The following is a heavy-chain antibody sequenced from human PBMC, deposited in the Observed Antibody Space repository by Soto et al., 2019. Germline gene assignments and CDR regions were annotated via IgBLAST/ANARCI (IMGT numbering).Heavy chain of an antibody. Sequence: SVKVSCKASGGTFSSYAISWVRQAPGQGLEWMGGIIPIFGTANYAQKFQGRVTITADKSTSTAYMELSSLRSEDTAVYYCADARGYSYGQRTSHYYYGMDVWGQGTTVTVSS. CDR1: GGTFSSYA. J-gene: IGHJ6*02. V-gene: IGHV1-69*06. D-gene: IGHD5-18*01. CDR3: ADARGYSYGQRTSHYYYGMDV. CDR2: IIPIFGTA.